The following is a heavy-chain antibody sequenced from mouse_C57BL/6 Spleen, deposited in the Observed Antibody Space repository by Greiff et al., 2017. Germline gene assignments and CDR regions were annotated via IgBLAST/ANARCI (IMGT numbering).Heavy chain of an antibody. CDR3: ARSGELYFDY. Sequence: QVQLQQPGTELVKPGASVKLSCKASGYTFTSYWMHWVKQRPGQGLEWIGEIDPSDSYTNYNQKFKGKSTLTVDKSSSTAYMQLSSLTSEDSAVYYCARSGELYFDYWGQGTTLTVSS. V-gene: IGHV1-69*01. D-gene: IGHD3-1*01. CDR1: GYTFTSYW. J-gene: IGHJ2*01. CDR2: IDPSDSYT.